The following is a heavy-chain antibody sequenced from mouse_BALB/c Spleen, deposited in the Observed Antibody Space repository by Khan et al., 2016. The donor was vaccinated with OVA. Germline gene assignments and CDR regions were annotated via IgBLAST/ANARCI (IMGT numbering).Heavy chain of an antibody. Sequence: EVQLQQSGPELMKPGASVKISCKASGYSFTSYYIHWVMQSHGKSLEWIGYIDPFSGDTTYNQKFKGKATLTVDKSSSTAYIQLSNLTSEDSEVYYCTRHGDSAWFTYWCQGTLVTVSA. V-gene: IGHV1-31*01. CDR1: GYSFTSYY. CDR2: IDPFSGDT. CDR3: TRHGDSAWFTY. D-gene: IGHD2-13*01. J-gene: IGHJ3*01.